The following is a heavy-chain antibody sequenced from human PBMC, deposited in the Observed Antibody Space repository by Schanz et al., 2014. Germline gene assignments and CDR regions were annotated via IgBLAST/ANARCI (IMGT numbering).Heavy chain of an antibody. D-gene: IGHD3-10*01. V-gene: IGHV3-11*04. CDR3: VSSGSYSSYAF. CDR1: GFSFSDSF. Sequence: QMQLVESGGGLVKPGGSLRLSCVASGFSFSDSFMSWIRQTPEKGLEWVSYIRSSSTPIYYADSVKGRFTISRDNAKNSLYLQMNSLRAEDTAVYHCVSSGSYSSYAFWGQGTLVTVSS. CDR2: IRSSSTPI. J-gene: IGHJ4*02.